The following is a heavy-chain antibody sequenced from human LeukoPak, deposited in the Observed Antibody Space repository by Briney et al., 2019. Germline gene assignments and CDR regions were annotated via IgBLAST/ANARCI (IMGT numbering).Heavy chain of an antibody. CDR2: ISSSSSYI. CDR3: ARGSSGWTTHDY. CDR1: GFTFSSYS. J-gene: IGHJ4*02. Sequence: GGSLRLSCAASGFTFSSYSMNWVRQAPGKGLEWVSSISSSSSYIYYADSVKGRFTISRDNAKNSLCLQMNSLRAEDTAVYYCARGSSGWTTHDYWGQGTLVTVSP. D-gene: IGHD6-19*01. V-gene: IGHV3-21*01.